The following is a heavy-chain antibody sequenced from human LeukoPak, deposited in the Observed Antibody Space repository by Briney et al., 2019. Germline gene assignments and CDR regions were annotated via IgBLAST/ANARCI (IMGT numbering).Heavy chain of an antibody. J-gene: IGHJ4*02. CDR3: ARGVVVVVPAATYFDY. D-gene: IGHD2-2*01. CDR2: IWYDGSNK. CDR1: GFTFSSYG. Sequence: GGSLRLSCAASGFTFSSYGMHWVRQAPGKGLEWVAVIWYDGSNKYYADSVKGRFTISRDNSKSTLYLQMNSLRAEDTAVYYCARGVVVVVPAATYFDYWGQGTLVTVSS. V-gene: IGHV3-33*01.